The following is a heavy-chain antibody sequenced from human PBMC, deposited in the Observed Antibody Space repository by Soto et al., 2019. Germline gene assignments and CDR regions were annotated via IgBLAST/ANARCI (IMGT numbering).Heavy chain of an antibody. V-gene: IGHV3-30-3*01. CDR3: ARGCDGDCQDYFDF. D-gene: IGHD2-21*02. CDR2: ISFDAINK. CDR1: GFTFSSYA. J-gene: IGHJ4*02. Sequence: GGSLRLSCAASGFTFSSYAMHWLRQAPCQGLDWVAFISFDAINKYYADSVKGRFTISRDNSKNTMYLQMNSLREEDTAMYFCARGCDGDCQDYFDFWAQGTLVTVSS.